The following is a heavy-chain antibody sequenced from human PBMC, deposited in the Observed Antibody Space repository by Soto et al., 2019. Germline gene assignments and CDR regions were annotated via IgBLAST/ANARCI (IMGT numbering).Heavy chain of an antibody. CDR2: IIPKLGSA. J-gene: IGHJ4*02. Sequence: SVKVSCKASGGGNLRDYRTTWVRRAPGQGLEWMGGIIPKLGSANYAQNFQGRVTITADESTNTVYMELRSLRSDDTAVYYCAKAVDYGSGSYYSYYFDYWGQGTLVTVSS. V-gene: IGHV1-69*13. CDR1: GGGNLRDYR. D-gene: IGHD3-10*01. CDR3: AKAVDYGSGSYYSYYFDY.